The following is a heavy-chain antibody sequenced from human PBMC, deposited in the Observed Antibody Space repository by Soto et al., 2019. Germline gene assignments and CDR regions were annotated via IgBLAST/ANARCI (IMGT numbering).Heavy chain of an antibody. CDR1: GYSFSNHW. CDR2: IGPTDSYN. V-gene: IGHV5-10-1*01. Sequence: PGECLKISGKGSGYSFSNHWINWVRQMPGKGLAWMGRIGPTDSYNNYNPSFEGHVTMSVDKSITTAYLQWSSLKASDTAIYYCARQSRSSSWQVDYWGQGTLVTVSS. J-gene: IGHJ4*02. D-gene: IGHD6-13*01. CDR3: ARQSRSSSWQVDY.